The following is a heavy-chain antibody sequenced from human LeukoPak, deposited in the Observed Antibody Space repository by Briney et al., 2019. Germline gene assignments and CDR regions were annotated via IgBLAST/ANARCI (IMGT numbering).Heavy chain of an antibody. V-gene: IGHV1-46*01. Sequence: ASVKVSCKASGYTFTSYYMHWFHQPPGKGLDGLGIFNLSGGSTSYAQKFQGRVTMTRDMSTSTVYMELSSLRSEDTAVYYCARDYNLHYYDSSGHFDYWGQGTLVTVSS. CDR1: GYTFTSYY. J-gene: IGHJ4*02. CDR3: ARDYNLHYYDSSGHFDY. CDR2: FNLSGGST. D-gene: IGHD3-22*01.